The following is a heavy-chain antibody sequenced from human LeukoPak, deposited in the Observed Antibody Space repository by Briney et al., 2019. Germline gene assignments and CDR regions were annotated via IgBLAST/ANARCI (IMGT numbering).Heavy chain of an antibody. CDR2: IWYDGSNK. D-gene: IGHD6-19*01. CDR1: GFTFSSYG. Sequence: PGGSLRLSCAASGFTFSSYGTHWVRQAPGKGLEWVAVIWYDGSNKYYADSVKGRFTISRDNSKNTLYLQMNSLRAEDTAVYYCARAGGSIAVAGHDAFDIWGQGTMVTVSS. CDR3: ARAGGSIAVAGHDAFDI. J-gene: IGHJ3*02. V-gene: IGHV3-33*01.